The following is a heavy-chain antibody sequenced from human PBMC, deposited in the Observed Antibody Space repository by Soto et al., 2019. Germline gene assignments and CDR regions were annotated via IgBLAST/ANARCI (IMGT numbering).Heavy chain of an antibody. CDR3: ETFPEWERPMTPADYYYYYGMDD. D-gene: IGHD1-26*01. CDR2: ISGSGGSA. Sequence: GGSLRLSCAASGFTFSSYAMSWVRQAPGKGLEWVSAISGSGGSAYYADSVKGRFTISRDNSKNTLYLQMNSLRAEDTAVYYCETFPEWERPMTPADYYYYYGMDDWGQRTTVTVSS. V-gene: IGHV3-23*01. CDR1: GFTFSSYA. J-gene: IGHJ6*02.